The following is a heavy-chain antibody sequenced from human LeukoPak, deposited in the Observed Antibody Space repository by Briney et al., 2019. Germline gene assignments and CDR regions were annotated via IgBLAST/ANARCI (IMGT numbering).Heavy chain of an antibody. V-gene: IGHV3-23*01. D-gene: IGHD3-10*01. CDR1: GFTFNNYA. J-gene: IGHJ4*02. Sequence: PGGSLRLSCAASGFTFNNYALAWVRQTPEKGLECVSAISGDGVSPYYVDSVRGRFTISRDNSKNTLYLQMNSLRAEDTALYYCARTPRGSGNFFDYWGQGTLVTVSS. CDR2: ISGDGVSP. CDR3: ARTPRGSGNFFDY.